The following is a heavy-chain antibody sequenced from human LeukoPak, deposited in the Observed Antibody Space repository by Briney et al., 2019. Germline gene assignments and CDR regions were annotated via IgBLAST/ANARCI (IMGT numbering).Heavy chain of an antibody. V-gene: IGHV3-23*01. CDR3: AKTGNPATGDY. CDR1: GFTFGNYA. D-gene: IGHD1-1*01. CDR2: ISGSGSNR. Sequence: PGGTLRLSCAASGFTFGNYAMAWVRQAPGRGLEWVSGISGSGSNRYNAESVKGRFTISRDNSKNTLFLQMNSLRAEDTAVYYCAKTGNPATGDYWGQGTLVTVSS. J-gene: IGHJ4*02.